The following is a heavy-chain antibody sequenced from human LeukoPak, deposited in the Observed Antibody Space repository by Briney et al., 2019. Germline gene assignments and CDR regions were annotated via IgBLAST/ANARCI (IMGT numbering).Heavy chain of an antibody. Sequence: PGGSLRLSCAASGFTFSDYYMSWIRQAPGKGLEWVSYISSSARTIYYADSVKGRFTISRDNAKNSLYLQMNSLRAEDTAVYYCARARIYGDYVDYWGQGTLVTVSS. D-gene: IGHD2-15*01. CDR1: GFTFSDYY. CDR2: ISSSARTI. V-gene: IGHV3-11*04. J-gene: IGHJ4*02. CDR3: ARARIYGDYVDY.